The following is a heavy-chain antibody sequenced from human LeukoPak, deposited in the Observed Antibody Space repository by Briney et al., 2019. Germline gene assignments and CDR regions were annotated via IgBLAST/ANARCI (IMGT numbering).Heavy chain of an antibody. V-gene: IGHV3-21*01. J-gene: IGHJ4*02. CDR3: ARDVGADTS. Sequence: GGSLILCCAASGFTFSSYSMNWVRKAPGKGLELGSSISSSSSYIYYADSVKGPFTISRDNAKNSLYLQINSLRAAATAVYYCARDVGADTSWGQGTLVTVSS. CDR1: GFTFSSYS. CDR2: ISSSSSYI. D-gene: IGHD1-26*01.